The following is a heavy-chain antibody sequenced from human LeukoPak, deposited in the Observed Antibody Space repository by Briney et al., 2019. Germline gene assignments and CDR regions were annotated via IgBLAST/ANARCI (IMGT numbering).Heavy chain of an antibody. CDR1: GGSISSSNW. J-gene: IGHJ5*02. V-gene: IGHV4-4*02. CDR2: IYTSGST. D-gene: IGHD3-3*01. Sequence: PSETLSLTCAVSGGSISSSNWWSWVRQPPGKGLEWIGRIYTSGSTNYNPSLKSRVTISVDTSKNQFSLKLSSVTAADTAVYYCARAYDFWSGYYFDPWGQGTLVTVSS. CDR3: ARAYDFWSGYYFDP.